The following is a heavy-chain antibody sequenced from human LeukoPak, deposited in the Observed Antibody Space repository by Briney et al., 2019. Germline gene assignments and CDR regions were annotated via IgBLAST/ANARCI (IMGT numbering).Heavy chain of an antibody. CDR1: GFTFSSYA. CDR2: ISYDGSNK. CDR3: ARGTRSGSYYVSPIF. J-gene: IGHJ4*02. D-gene: IGHD1-26*01. V-gene: IGHV3-30*04. Sequence: GGSLRLSCAASGFTFSSYAMHWVRPAPGKGLEWVAVISYDGSNKYYADSVKGRFTISRDNSKNTLYLQMNSLRAEDTAVYYCARGTRSGSYYVSPIFWGQGTLVTVSS.